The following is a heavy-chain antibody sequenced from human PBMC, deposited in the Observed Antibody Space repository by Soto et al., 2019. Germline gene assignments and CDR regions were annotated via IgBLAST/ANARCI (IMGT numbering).Heavy chain of an antibody. V-gene: IGHV4-4*02. J-gene: IGHJ3*01. Sequence: QVHLQESGPGLVKPSGTLSLTCTVSGGSISSRNWWSWLRQSPTKGLEWIGEIYKSGSTNYNPSLESRVTISVDKSKNQFSLELTSLTAADSAVYYCAKDRLWGSSDGGAPDDFEVWGQGTMVTVS. CDR2: IYKSGST. D-gene: IGHD6-6*01. CDR1: GGSISSRNW. CDR3: AKDRLWGSSDGGAPDDFEV.